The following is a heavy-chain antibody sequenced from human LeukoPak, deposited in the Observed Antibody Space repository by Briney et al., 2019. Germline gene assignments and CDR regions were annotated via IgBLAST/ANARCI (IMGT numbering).Heavy chain of an antibody. D-gene: IGHD3-22*01. J-gene: IGHJ4*02. CDR2: INPNSGCT. CDR3: ARDRYYDSNGSPNY. CDR1: GYTFTGYH. V-gene: IGHV1-2*02. Sequence: GASVKVSCKASGYTFTGYHMHWVRQAPGQGLEWMGWINPNSGCTNYAQKFQGRVTMTRDTSISTAYMELSRLRSDDTAVYYCARDRYYDSNGSPNYWGQGTLVTVSS.